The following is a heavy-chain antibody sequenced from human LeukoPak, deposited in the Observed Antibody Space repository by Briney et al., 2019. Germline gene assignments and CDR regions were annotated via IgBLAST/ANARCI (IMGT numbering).Heavy chain of an antibody. J-gene: IGHJ4*02. CDR1: GGSFSGYY. Sequence: SETLSLTCTVYGGSFSGYYWTWIRQPPGKGLEWIGEIVQSGRTIYSPSLESRLTLSVDTSKNQFPLKLSSVTAADTAVYYCARRLGDSSGLEIFDYWGQGTLVTVSS. CDR3: ARRLGDSSGLEIFDY. D-gene: IGHD3-22*01. CDR2: IVQSGRT. V-gene: IGHV4-34*12.